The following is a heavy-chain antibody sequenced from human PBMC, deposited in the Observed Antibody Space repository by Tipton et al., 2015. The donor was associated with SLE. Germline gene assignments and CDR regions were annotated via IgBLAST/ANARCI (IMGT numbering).Heavy chain of an antibody. CDR1: GGSISSHY. V-gene: IGHV4-59*11. D-gene: IGHD1-26*01. J-gene: IGHJ3*02. CDR2: IYYSGGT. CDR3: ARDRGGSYSDAFDI. Sequence: TLSLTCTVSGGSISSHYWSWIRRPPGKGLEWIGYIYYSGGTNYNPSLKSRVTISVDTSKNQFSLKLSSVTAADTAVYYCARDRGGSYSDAFDIWGQGTMVTVSS.